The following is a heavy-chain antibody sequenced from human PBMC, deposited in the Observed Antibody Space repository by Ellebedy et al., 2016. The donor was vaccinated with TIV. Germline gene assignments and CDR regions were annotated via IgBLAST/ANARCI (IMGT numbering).Heavy chain of an antibody. CDR2: ISGSGGST. D-gene: IGHD3-16*01. CDR1: GFTFGFSFSRYA. CDR3: ARTSTMTTFGASDF. Sequence: GESLKISCAASGFTFGFSFSRYAMSWVRQATGKGLEWVSAISGSGGSTYYADSVKGRFTISRDNSKNTLYLQLNSLRAEDAARYYWARTSTMTTFGASDFWGQGTMVTVSS. J-gene: IGHJ3*01. V-gene: IGHV3-23*01.